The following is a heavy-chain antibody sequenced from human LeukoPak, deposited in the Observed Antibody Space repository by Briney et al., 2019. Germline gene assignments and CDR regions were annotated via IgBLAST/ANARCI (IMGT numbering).Heavy chain of an antibody. V-gene: IGHV1-69-2*01. Sequence: ASVKISCKVSGYTFTDYYMHWVRQAPGKGLEWMGLVDPEDGETMYAEKFQGRVTITADTSTDTAYMELSSLRSEDTAVYYCATGDSSSCLYWGQGTLVTVSS. CDR3: ATGDSSSCLY. D-gene: IGHD6-13*01. CDR2: VDPEDGET. J-gene: IGHJ4*02. CDR1: GYTFTDYY.